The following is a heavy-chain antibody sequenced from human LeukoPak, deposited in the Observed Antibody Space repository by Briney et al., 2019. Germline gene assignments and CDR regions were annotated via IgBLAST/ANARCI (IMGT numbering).Heavy chain of an antibody. CDR2: ISLSGTI. V-gene: IGHV3-69-1*01. J-gene: IGHJ4*02. D-gene: IGHD3-9*01. Sequence: GGSLRLSCAASGFTFSDYYMSWIRQAPGKGLEWVSYISLSGTIYYADSVKGRFTISRDNSENTLYLQMNSLRTEDTAVYYCARGRYYDILTGYGIYYLDYWGQGTPVTVSS. CDR1: GFTFSDYY. CDR3: ARGRYYDILTGYGIYYLDY.